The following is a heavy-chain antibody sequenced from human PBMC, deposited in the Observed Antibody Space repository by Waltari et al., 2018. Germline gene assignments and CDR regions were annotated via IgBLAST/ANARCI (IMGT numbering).Heavy chain of an antibody. D-gene: IGHD1-26*01. V-gene: IGHV4-61*02. J-gene: IGHJ4*02. CDR3: ARGPLLSKVDY. CDR1: GGSIDSGSYY. Sequence: QVQLQESGPGLVKPSQTLSLPCTLSGGSIDSGSYYWSWIRQPAGKGLEWIGRIYTSWSTNYNPSLKSRVTISVDTSKNQFSLNLSSVTAADTAVYYCARGPLLSKVDYWGQGTLVTVS. CDR2: IYTSWST.